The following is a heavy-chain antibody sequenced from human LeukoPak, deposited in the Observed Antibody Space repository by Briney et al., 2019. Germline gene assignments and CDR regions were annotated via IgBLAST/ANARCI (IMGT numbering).Heavy chain of an antibody. CDR1: GYTFTGYY. V-gene: IGHV1-2*02. CDR2: INPNSGGT. D-gene: IGHD3-9*01. Sequence: ASVKVSCKASGYTFTGYYMHWVRQAPGQGLEWMGWINPNSGGTNYAQKFQGRVTMTRDTSISTAYMELSRLRSDDTAVYYCARDSDYDILTGYPSETDYWGQGTLVTVSS. CDR3: ARDSDYDILTGYPSETDY. J-gene: IGHJ4*02.